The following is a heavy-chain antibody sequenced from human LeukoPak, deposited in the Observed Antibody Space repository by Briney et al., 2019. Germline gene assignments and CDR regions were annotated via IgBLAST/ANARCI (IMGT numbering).Heavy chain of an antibody. CDR2: ISHSGGST. CDR3: AKKVPANWGSYFDY. CDR1: GFTFSSYA. J-gene: IGHJ4*02. D-gene: IGHD7-27*01. V-gene: IGHV3-23*01. Sequence: RGGSLRLSCAASGFTFSSYAMSWVRQSPGKGLEWVSCISHSGGSTYYTDSVKGRFTITRDNSKNTLYLQMTSLRPEDTPVYYCAKKVPANWGSYFDYWGQGTLVTVSS.